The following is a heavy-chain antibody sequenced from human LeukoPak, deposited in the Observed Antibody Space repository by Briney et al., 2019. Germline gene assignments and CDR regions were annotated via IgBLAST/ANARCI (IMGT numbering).Heavy chain of an antibody. CDR3: AKNRPTPYQLLCALDY. J-gene: IGHJ4*02. CDR1: GFTFSSYA. CDR2: ISGSGGST. D-gene: IGHD2-2*01. Sequence: GGSLRLSCAASGFTFSSYAMSWVRQAPGKGLEWVSAISGSGGSTYYADSVKGRFTISRDNSKNTLYLQMNSLRAEDTAVYYCAKNRPTPYQLLCALDYWGQGTLVTVSS. V-gene: IGHV3-23*01.